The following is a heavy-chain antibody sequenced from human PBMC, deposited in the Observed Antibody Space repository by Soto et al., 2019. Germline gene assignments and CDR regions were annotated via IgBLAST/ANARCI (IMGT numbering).Heavy chain of an antibody. CDR3: AMQAFADFYWFEP. J-gene: IGHJ5*02. CDR2: INAGNGNT. V-gene: IGHV1-3*01. Sequence: ASVKVSCKASGYTFTSYAMHWVRQAPGQRREWMGWINAGNGNTKYSQKFQGRVTITRDTSASTAYMELSSLRSEDTAVYYCAMQAFADFYWFEPWRHVTLVSVSS. CDR1: GYTFTSYA. D-gene: IGHD3-3*01.